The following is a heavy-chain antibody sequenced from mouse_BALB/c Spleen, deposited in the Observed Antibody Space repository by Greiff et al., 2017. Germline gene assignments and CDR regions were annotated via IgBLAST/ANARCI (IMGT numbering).Heavy chain of an antibody. V-gene: IGHV2-6-7*01. CDR1: GFSLTGYG. CDR3: ARDQAGYRYDYYAMDY. D-gene: IGHD2-14*01. CDR2: IWGDGST. J-gene: IGHJ4*01. Sequence: VQLVESGPGLVAPSQSLSITCTVSGFSLTGYGVNWVRQPPGKGLEWLGMIWGDGSTDYNSALKSRLSISKDNSKSQVFLKMNSLQTDDTARYYCARDQAGYRYDYYAMDYWGQGTSVTVSS.